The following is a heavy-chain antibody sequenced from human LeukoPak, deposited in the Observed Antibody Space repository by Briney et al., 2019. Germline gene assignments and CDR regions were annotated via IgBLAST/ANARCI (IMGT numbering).Heavy chain of an antibody. Sequence: GGSLRLSCAASGFSFSSYWMSWVRQAPGKGLEWVAHINQDGSAKNYVDSLKGRFTISRDNAKNSLFLQMNSLRADDTAVYYCARATTIAPETLDYWGQGTLVTVSS. J-gene: IGHJ4*02. V-gene: IGHV3-7*01. CDR2: INQDGSAK. D-gene: IGHD4-11*01. CDR1: GFSFSSYW. CDR3: ARATTIAPETLDY.